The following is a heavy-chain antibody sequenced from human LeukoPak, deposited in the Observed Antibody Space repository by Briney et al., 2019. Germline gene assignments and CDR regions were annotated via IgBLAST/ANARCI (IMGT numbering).Heavy chain of an antibody. V-gene: IGHV1-69*06. D-gene: IGHD3-22*01. J-gene: IGHJ6*03. Sequence: ASVKVSCKASGGTFSSYAISWVRQAPGQGLEWMGGIIPIFGTANYAQKFQGRVTITADKSTSTAYMELSSLRSEDTAVYYCARNWDYDSSGYYDYYCYYMDVWGKGTTVTVSS. CDR1: GGTFSSYA. CDR2: IIPIFGTA. CDR3: ARNWDYDSSGYYDYYCYYMDV.